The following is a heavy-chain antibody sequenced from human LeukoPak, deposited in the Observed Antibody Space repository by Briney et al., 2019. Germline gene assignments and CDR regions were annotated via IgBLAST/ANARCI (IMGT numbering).Heavy chain of an antibody. D-gene: IGHD6-13*01. CDR1: GFTVSSTY. CDR2: ICSGGST. Sequence: GGCLRLSCAASGFTVSSTYMSWVRQSPGKGLEGVSVICSGGSTYYADSVKGRFTISRDNSKNTLYLQMNSLRAEDTAVYYCARESGPGVSSWYKTFDYWGQGTLVTVSS. V-gene: IGHV3-66*01. J-gene: IGHJ4*02. CDR3: ARESGPGVSSWYKTFDY.